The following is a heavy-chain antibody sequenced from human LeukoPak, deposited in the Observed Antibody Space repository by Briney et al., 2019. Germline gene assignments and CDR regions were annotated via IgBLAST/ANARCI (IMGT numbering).Heavy chain of an antibody. CDR3: ARGTIFGVGRDFDY. D-gene: IGHD3-3*01. CDR1: GGSFSGYY. Sequence: SETLSLTCAVYGGSFSGYYWGWIRQPPGKGLEWIGEINHSGSTNYNPSLKSRVTISVDTSKNQFSLKLSSVTAADTAVYYCARGTIFGVGRDFDYWGQGTLVTVSS. J-gene: IGHJ4*02. V-gene: IGHV4-34*01. CDR2: INHSGST.